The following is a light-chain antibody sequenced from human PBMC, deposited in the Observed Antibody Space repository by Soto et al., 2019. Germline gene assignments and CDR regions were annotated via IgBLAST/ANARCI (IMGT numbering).Light chain of an antibody. CDR1: QSVSSSY. J-gene: IGKJ4*01. Sequence: EIVLTQSPGTLSLSPGERATLSCRASQSVSSSYLAWYQQKPGQAPRLLIYGASSRATGIPDRFSGSVSGTDFTLTISSLEPEDFALYYCQQRSNWPLTFGGGTKVDIK. V-gene: IGKV3D-20*02. CDR2: GAS. CDR3: QQRSNWPLT.